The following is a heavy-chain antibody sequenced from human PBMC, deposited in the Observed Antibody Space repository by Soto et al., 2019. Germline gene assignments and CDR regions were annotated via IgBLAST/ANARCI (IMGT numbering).Heavy chain of an antibody. CDR3: ARDRKAEKYIYLRPIDD. J-gene: IGHJ4*02. D-gene: IGHD6-13*01. V-gene: IGHV1-18*01. CDR2: ISTYNGNT. CDR1: GYSLTDFG. Sequence: QDHLGQSGPEVRKPGASVKVSCKASGYSLTDFGISWVRQATGQGLEWMGWISTYNGNTTYAQKFKGRVTMTTDTPTTTAYMELRSLADDATAVYFCARDRKAEKYIYLRPIDDWGQGTLVTVSS.